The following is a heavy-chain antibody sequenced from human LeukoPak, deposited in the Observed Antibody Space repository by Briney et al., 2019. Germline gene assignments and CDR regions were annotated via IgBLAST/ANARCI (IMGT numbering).Heavy chain of an antibody. J-gene: IGHJ4*02. V-gene: IGHV3-23*01. CDR1: GFTFSSYA. Sequence: GGSLRLSCAASGFTFSSYAMSWVRQAPGKGLEWVSLINDSGGDTYYADSVKGRFTISRDNSKNTLFLQMSSLRAEDTAVYYCAKTSAGIRGGYFDYWGQGTLVTVSS. D-gene: IGHD3-10*01. CDR3: AKTSAGIRGGYFDY. CDR2: INDSGGDT.